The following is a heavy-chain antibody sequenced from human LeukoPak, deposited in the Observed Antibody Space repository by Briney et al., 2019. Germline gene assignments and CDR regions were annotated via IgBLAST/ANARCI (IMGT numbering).Heavy chain of an antibody. V-gene: IGHV4-4*07. J-gene: IGHJ5*02. Sequence: GPLRLSCAASGFTFGNYGMSWIRQPAGKGLEWIGRVYSSGSTNYNPSLKSRVTISVDTSKNQFSLKLSSVTAADTAVYYCASIYYYDSAPFDPWGQGTLVTVSS. D-gene: IGHD3-22*01. CDR3: ASIYYYDSAPFDP. CDR2: VYSSGST. CDR1: GFTFGNYG.